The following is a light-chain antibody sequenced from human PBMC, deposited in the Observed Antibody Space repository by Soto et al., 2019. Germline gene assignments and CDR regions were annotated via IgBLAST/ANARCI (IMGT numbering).Light chain of an antibody. J-gene: IGLJ3*02. CDR3: NSYTTSSTLV. CDR1: SSDVGGYNY. Sequence: QSALTQPASVSGSPGQSITISCTGTSSDVGGYNYVSWYQQHPGKAPKLMIYDVSKRPSGFSNRFSGSKSGNTASLTISGLQAEDEADYYCNSYTTSSTLVFGGGTKLTVL. CDR2: DVS. V-gene: IGLV2-14*01.